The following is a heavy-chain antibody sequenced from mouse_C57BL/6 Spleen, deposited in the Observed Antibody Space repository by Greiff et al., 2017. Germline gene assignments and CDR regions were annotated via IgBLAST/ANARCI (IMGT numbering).Heavy chain of an antibody. J-gene: IGHJ4*01. CDR3: ARGDGYYVAMDY. V-gene: IGHV5-4*01. D-gene: IGHD2-3*01. CDR1: GFTFSSYA. CDR2: ISDGGSYT. Sequence: EVQLVESGGGLVKPGGSLKLSCAASGFTFSSYAMSWVRQTPEKRLEWVATISDGGSYTYSPDNVKGRFPISRDNAKNNLYLHLSHLKSEDTAMYFCARGDGYYVAMDYWGQGTSVTVSS.